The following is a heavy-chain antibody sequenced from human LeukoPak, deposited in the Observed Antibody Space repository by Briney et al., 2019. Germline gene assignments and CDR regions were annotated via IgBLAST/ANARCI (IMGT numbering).Heavy chain of an antibody. CDR2: IKPGGDST. D-gene: IGHD5-24*01. CDR1: GYTFTNYY. CDR3: ARVRDGYNDAYDV. Sequence: ASVKVSCKASGYTFTNYYIHWVRQAPGQGLEWMGVIKPGGDSTSSARIFQGRVYMTSDTSTSTVYMELSGLRSDDTAVYYCARVRDGYNDAYDVWGQGTMVTVPS. V-gene: IGHV1-46*01. J-gene: IGHJ3*01.